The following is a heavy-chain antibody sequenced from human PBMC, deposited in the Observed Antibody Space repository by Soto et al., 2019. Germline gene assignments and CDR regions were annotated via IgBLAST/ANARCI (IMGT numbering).Heavy chain of an antibody. Sequence: PSETLSLTCTVSGGSISSSSYYWGWIRQPPGKGLEWIGSIYYSGSTYYNPSLKSRVTISVDTSKNQFSLKLSSVTAADTAVYYCARSPPGRFGELRIPRYNWFDPWGQGTLVTVSS. CDR1: GGSISSSSYY. D-gene: IGHD3-10*01. CDR3: ARSPPGRFGELRIPRYNWFDP. J-gene: IGHJ5*02. V-gene: IGHV4-39*01. CDR2: IYYSGST.